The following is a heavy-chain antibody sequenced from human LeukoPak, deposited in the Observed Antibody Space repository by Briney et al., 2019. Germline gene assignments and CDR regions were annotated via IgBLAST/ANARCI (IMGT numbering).Heavy chain of an antibody. D-gene: IGHD1-1*01. CDR1: GFSINTYT. V-gene: IGHV3-23*01. CDR2: IRNSDGMT. CDR3: AKGLERESRLDS. Sequence: GGSLRLSCDASGFSINTYTMYWVRQAPGRGLEWVSGIRNSDGMTYYADSVRGRFTISTDNSKNTLYLQMNSLRAEDTALYYCAKGLERESRLDSWGQGTLVTVSS. J-gene: IGHJ4*02.